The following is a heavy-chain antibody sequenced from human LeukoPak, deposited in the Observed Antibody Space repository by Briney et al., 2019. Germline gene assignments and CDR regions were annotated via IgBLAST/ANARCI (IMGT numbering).Heavy chain of an antibody. V-gene: IGHV3-48*03. J-gene: IGHJ4*02. Sequence: GGSLRLSCAASGFTFSTYEMNWVGQAPGKGLEWGSYISSSGSTIYYADSVKGRFTISRDNAKNSLYLQMNSLRAEDTAVYYCARAADYYDSSGYQYYFDYWGQGTLVTVSS. D-gene: IGHD3-22*01. CDR2: ISSSGSTI. CDR1: GFTFSTYE. CDR3: ARAADYYDSSGYQYYFDY.